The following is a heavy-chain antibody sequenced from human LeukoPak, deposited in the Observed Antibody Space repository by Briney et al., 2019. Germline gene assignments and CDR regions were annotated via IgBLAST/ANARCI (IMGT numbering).Heavy chain of an antibody. Sequence: HSETLSLTCPVSGGSISSYYWSWIRQPPGKGLEWIGYIYYSGSTDYNPSLKSRVTISIDTSKNQFSLRLSSVTAADTAVYYCARESNYDSSGYLLDIWGQGTMVTVSS. J-gene: IGHJ3*02. CDR3: ARESNYDSSGYLLDI. V-gene: IGHV4-59*01. CDR1: GGSISSYY. D-gene: IGHD3-22*01. CDR2: IYYSGST.